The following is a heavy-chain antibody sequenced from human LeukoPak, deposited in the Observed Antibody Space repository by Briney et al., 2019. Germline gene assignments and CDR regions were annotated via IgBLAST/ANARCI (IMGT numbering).Heavy chain of an antibody. V-gene: IGHV1-46*01. CDR2: INPSGGRT. J-gene: IGHJ3*02. CDR3: ARGVLGGIVVVHKAAAFDI. CDR1: GYTFTSYY. D-gene: IGHD2-2*01. Sequence: GASVKVSCKASGYTFTSYYMHWVRQAPGQGLEWMGVINPSGGRTTYAQKFQGRVTMTRDTSTSTVYMELSSLRSEDTAVYYCARGVLGGIVVVHKAAAFDIWGQGTMVTVSS.